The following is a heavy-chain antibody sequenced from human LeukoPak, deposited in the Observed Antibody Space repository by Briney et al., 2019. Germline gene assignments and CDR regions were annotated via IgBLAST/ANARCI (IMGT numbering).Heavy chain of an antibody. CDR1: GYTFTGYY. J-gene: IGHJ4*02. CDR3: ARGHPPYSGRRYYFDY. Sequence: ASVKVSCKASGYTFTGYYMHWVRQAPGQGLEWMGWINPNSGGTNYAQKFQGRVTMTRDTSISTAYMELSGLRSDDTAVYYCARGHPPYSGRRYYFDYWGQGTLVTVSS. V-gene: IGHV1-2*02. D-gene: IGHD1-26*01. CDR2: INPNSGGT.